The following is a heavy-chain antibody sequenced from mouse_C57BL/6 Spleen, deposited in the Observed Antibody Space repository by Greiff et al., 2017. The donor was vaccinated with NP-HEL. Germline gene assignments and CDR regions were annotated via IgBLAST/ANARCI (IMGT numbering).Heavy chain of an antibody. D-gene: IGHD1-1*01. J-gene: IGHJ4*01. CDR1: GYTFTSYW. CDR2: IHPNSGST. CDR3: ARGGGSSFMDY. V-gene: IGHV1-64*01. Sequence: QVQLQQPGAELVKPGASVKLSCKASGYTFTSYWMHWVKERPGQGLEWIGMIHPNSGSTNYNEKFKSKATLTVDKSSSTAYMQLSSLTSEDSAVYYCARGGGSSFMDYWGQGTSVTVSS.